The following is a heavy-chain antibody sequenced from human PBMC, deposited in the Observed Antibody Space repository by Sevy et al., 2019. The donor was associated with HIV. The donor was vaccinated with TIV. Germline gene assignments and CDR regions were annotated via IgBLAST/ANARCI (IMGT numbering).Heavy chain of an antibody. V-gene: IGHV4-59*01. CDR2: IYYSGNT. CDR3: ATGVAAADNWFDP. D-gene: IGHD6-13*01. CDR1: GGFISSYY. Sequence: SETLSLTCTVSGGFISSYYWNWIRQPPGKGLEWFGYIYYSGNTNYNPSLKSRVTISLDMSKNQYSLTLSSVTAADTAVYYCATGVAAADNWFDPWGQGTLVTVSS. J-gene: IGHJ5*02.